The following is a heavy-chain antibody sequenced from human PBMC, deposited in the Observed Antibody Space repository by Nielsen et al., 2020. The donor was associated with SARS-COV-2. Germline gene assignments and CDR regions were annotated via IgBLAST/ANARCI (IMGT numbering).Heavy chain of an antibody. CDR3: AKIQQVGDTSRDY. CDR2: NSSSSSYI. CDR1: GFTFSSYS. J-gene: IGHJ4*02. D-gene: IGHD1-26*01. Sequence: GESLKISCAASGFTFSSYSMNWVRQAPGKGLEWVSSNSSSSSYIYYADSVKGRFTISRDNAKNSLYLQMNSLRAEDTAVYYCAKIQQVGDTSRDYWGQGTLVTVSS. V-gene: IGHV3-21*04.